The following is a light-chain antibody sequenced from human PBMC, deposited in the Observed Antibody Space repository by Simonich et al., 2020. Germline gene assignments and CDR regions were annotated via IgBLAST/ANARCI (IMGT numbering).Light chain of an antibody. V-gene: IGLV2-8*01. CDR3: SSYAGSNNYWV. Sequence: QSALTQPPSASGSPGQSVTISCTGTSSDVGGYNYVSWYQQHPGKAPKLMIYEVSKWPSGVPDRFSGSKSGNTASLTVSGLQAEDEADYYCSSYAGSNNYWVFGGGTKLNVL. CDR1: SSDVGGYNY. CDR2: EVS. J-gene: IGLJ3*02.